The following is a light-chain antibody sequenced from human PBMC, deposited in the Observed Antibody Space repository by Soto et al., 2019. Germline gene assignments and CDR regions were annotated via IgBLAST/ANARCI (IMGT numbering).Light chain of an antibody. CDR1: SSDVGGYNY. CDR2: EVS. V-gene: IGLV2-14*01. CDR3: SSYTRSSTSGV. Sequence: QSALTQPASVSGSPGQSITISCTGSSSDVGGYNYVSWYQQHPGKAPKLMIYEVSNRPLGVSNRFSGSKSGNTASLTISGLQAEDEGDYHCSSYTRSSTSGVFGGGTKLTVL. J-gene: IGLJ2*01.